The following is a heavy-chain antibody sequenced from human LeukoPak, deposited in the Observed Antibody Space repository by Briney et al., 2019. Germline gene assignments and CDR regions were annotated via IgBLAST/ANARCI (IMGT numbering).Heavy chain of an antibody. CDR2: ISNSGTTI. CDR3: GRHKHNSGWNWLDR. J-gene: IGHJ5*02. Sequence: GGSLRLSCAASGFTFKDYYISWIRQAPGKGLEGVSFISNSGTTISYADSVNGRFTISKHNAKNSLYLQMTRMRAEDTAVYYCGRHKHNSGWNWLDRWGQGTLVTVDS. CDR1: GFTFKDYY. D-gene: IGHD5-12*01. V-gene: IGHV3-11*01.